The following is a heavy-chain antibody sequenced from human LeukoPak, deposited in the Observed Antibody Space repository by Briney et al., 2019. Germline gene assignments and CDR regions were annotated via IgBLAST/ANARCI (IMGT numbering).Heavy chain of an antibody. CDR1: GFTFTSSA. D-gene: IGHD3-22*01. CDR3: ARDGITDSSVVYFDY. V-gene: IGHV1-58*02. Sequence: GASVKVSCKASGFTFTSSAMQWVRQARGQRLEWIGWIVVGSGNTNYAQKFQERVTITRDMSTSTAYMELSSLRSEDTAVYYCARDGITDSSVVYFDYWGQGTLVTVSS. CDR2: IVVGSGNT. J-gene: IGHJ4*02.